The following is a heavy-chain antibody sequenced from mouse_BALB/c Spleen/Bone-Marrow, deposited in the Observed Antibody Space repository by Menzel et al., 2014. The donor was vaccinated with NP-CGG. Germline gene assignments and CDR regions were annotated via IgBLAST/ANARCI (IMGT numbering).Heavy chain of an antibody. D-gene: IGHD2-14*01. J-gene: IGHJ4*01. V-gene: IGHV2-3*01. Sequence: VKLMESGTGLVAPSQSLSITCTVSGFSLTSCGVVWVRQPPGKGLEWLGVIWGDGSTNYHSALISRLSISKDNSKSQVFLKLNSLQTNDTATYYCAKQDYYRYDYAMDYWGQGTSVTVSS. CDR1: GFSLTSCG. CDR2: IWGDGST. CDR3: AKQDYYRYDYAMDY.